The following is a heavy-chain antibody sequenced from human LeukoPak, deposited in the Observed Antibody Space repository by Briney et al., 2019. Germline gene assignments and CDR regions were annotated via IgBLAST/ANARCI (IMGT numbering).Heavy chain of an antibody. D-gene: IGHD4-23*01. Sequence: SETLSLTCTVSGGSISSYYWSWIRQPPGKGLEWIGYIYYSGSTNYNPPLKSRVTISVDTSKNQFSLKLSSVTAADTAVYYCARQPYYGVNDYWGQGTLVTVSS. CDR2: IYYSGST. CDR1: GGSISSYY. V-gene: IGHV4-59*08. J-gene: IGHJ4*02. CDR3: ARQPYYGVNDY.